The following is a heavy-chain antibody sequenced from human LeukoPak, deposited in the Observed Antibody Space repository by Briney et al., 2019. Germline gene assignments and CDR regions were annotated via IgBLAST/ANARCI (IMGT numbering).Heavy chain of an antibody. D-gene: IGHD2-15*01. CDR1: GFTFGDYA. Sequence: GGSLRLSCTASGFTFGDYAMSWFRQAPGKGLEWVGFTRSKAYGGTTEYAASVKGRFTISRDDSKSIAYLQMNSLKTEDTAVYYCTSICVVGYCSGGGDYWGQGTLVTVSS. J-gene: IGHJ4*02. CDR2: TRSKAYGGTT. V-gene: IGHV3-49*03. CDR3: TSICVVGYCSGGGDY.